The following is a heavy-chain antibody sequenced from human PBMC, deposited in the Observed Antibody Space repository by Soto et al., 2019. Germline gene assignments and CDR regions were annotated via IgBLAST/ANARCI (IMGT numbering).Heavy chain of an antibody. CDR3: ARGSGGWYPHDFDY. V-gene: IGHV4-59*01. Sequence: SETLSLTCTVSGGSISSYYWSWIRQPPGKGLEWIGYIYYSGSTNYNPSLKSRVTISVDTSKNQFSLKLRSVTAADTAVYYCARGSGGWYPHDFDYWGQGTLVTVSS. CDR1: GGSISSYY. D-gene: IGHD6-19*01. J-gene: IGHJ4*02. CDR2: IYYSGST.